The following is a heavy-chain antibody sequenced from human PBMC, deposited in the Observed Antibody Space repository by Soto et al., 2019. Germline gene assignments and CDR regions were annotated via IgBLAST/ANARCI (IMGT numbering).Heavy chain of an antibody. CDR1: GGSFSGYY. J-gene: IGHJ4*02. V-gene: IGHV4-34*01. CDR2: INHSGST. Sequence: SETLSLTXAVYGGSFSGYYWSWIRQPPGKGLEWIGEINHSGSTNYNPSLKSRVTISVDTSKNQFSLKLSSVTAADTAVYYCAGRAAGGYSYGGRNGGFDYWGQGTLVTVSS. CDR3: AGRAAGGYSYGGRNGGFDY. D-gene: IGHD5-18*01.